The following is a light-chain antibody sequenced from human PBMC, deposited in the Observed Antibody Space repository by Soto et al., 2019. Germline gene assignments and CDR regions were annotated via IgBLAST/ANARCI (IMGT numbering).Light chain of an antibody. V-gene: IGKV1-39*01. CDR3: QQSHSSPFT. J-gene: IGKJ3*01. CDR2: STS. CDR1: QSISTS. Sequence: DIQMTQSPSSLSASLGDRVTLTCRASQSISTSLNWYQQRPGKAPKLLIYSTSSLRSGVPSRFSGSGSGTDFTLTITSLQPEDFVIYYCQQSHSSPFTFGPGTKVDVK.